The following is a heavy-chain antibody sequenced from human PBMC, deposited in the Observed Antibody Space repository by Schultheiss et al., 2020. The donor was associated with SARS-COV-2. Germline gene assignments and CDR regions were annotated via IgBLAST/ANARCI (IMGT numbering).Heavy chain of an antibody. CDR3: ARGNRRIFGVVNPNWFDP. V-gene: IGHV4-39*07. J-gene: IGHJ5*02. D-gene: IGHD3-3*01. Sequence: SETLSLTCSVSDGSISSNSYYWGWIRQPPGKGLEWIGNIYYSGSTNYNPSLKSRVTISVDTSKNQFSLKLSSVTAADTAVYYCARGNRRIFGVVNPNWFDPWGQGTLVTVSS. CDR2: IYYSGST. CDR1: DGSISSNSYY.